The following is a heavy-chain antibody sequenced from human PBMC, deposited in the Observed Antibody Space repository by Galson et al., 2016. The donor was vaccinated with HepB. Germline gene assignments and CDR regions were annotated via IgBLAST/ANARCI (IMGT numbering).Heavy chain of an antibody. V-gene: IGHV3-30*18. J-gene: IGHJ4*02. CDR1: GFLFRGYG. Sequence: SLRLSCAGSGFLFRGYGMHWVRQAPGKGLEWVAADSMAGRRKFYSDSVRGRFTISRDNSNTMLFLQMSSLRVDDTAVYYCAKRHEYCPPVGCSVDSWGQGTLVSVSS. CDR2: DSMAGRRK. D-gene: IGHD2/OR15-2a*01. CDR3: AKRHEYCPPVGCSVDS.